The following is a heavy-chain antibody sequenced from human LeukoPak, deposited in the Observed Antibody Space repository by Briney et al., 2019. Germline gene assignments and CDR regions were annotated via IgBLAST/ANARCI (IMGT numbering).Heavy chain of an antibody. J-gene: IGHJ4*02. V-gene: IGHV1-46*01. D-gene: IGHD3-22*01. CDR1: GGTFSSYA. CDR2: INPSGGST. Sequence: ASVKVSCKASGGTFSSYAISWVRQAPGQGLEWMGIINPSGGSTSYAQKFQGRVTMTRDTSTSTVYMELSSLRSEDTAVYYCARDSPYYDSSGYYDYWGQGTLVTVSS. CDR3: ARDSPYYDSSGYYDY.